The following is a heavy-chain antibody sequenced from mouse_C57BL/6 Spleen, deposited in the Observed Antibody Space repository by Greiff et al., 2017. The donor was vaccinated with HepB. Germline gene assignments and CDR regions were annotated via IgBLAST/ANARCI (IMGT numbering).Heavy chain of an antibody. CDR1: GFTFSDYY. J-gene: IGHJ4*01. Sequence: DVMLVESEGGLVQPGSSMKLSCTASGFTFSDYYMAWVRQVPEKGLEWVANINYDGSSTYYLDSLKSRFIISRDNAKNILYLQMSSLKSEDTATYYCARVYYYGSNAMDYWGQGTSVTVSS. D-gene: IGHD1-1*01. V-gene: IGHV5-16*01. CDR2: INYDGSST. CDR3: ARVYYYGSNAMDY.